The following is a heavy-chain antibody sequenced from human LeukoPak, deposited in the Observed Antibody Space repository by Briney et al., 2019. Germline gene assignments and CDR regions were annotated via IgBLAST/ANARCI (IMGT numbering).Heavy chain of an antibody. CDR3: AIGDWELLLIDY. V-gene: IGHV1-46*01. CDR2: INPSGGST. D-gene: IGHD1-26*01. Sequence: GASVKVSCKASGYTFTGYYMHWVRQAPGQGLEWMGIINPSGGSTSYAQKFQGRVTMTRDTSTSTVYMELSSLRSEDTAVYYCAIGDWELLLIDYWGQGTLVTVSS. J-gene: IGHJ4*02. CDR1: GYTFTGYY.